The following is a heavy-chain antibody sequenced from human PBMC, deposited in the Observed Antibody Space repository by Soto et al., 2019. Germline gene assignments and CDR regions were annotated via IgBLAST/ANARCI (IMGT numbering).Heavy chain of an antibody. D-gene: IGHD2-15*01. CDR3: AKDKSNDGGNPYYYGMDV. CDR1: GFTFDDYA. Sequence: DVQLVESGGGLVQPGRSLRLSCAASGFTFDDYAMHWVRQAPGKGLEWVSGISWNSGSIGYADSVKGRFTISRDNAKNSLYLQMNSLRAEDTALYYCAKDKSNDGGNPYYYGMDVWGQGTTVTVSS. CDR2: ISWNSGSI. J-gene: IGHJ6*02. V-gene: IGHV3-9*01.